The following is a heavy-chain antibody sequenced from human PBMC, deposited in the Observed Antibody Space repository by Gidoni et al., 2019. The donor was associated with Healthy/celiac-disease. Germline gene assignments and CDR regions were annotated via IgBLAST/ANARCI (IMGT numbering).Heavy chain of an antibody. J-gene: IGHJ6*03. V-gene: IGHV3-21*01. CDR2: ISSSSSYI. Sequence: EVQLVEPGGGLVKPGGSLRLSGAASGFTFSSYSMNWVRQAPGKGLEWVSSISSSSSYIYYADSVKGRFTISRDNAKNSLSLQMNSLRAEDTAVYYCARAGYCSSTSCYSDYYYYMDVWGKGTTVTVSS. CDR1: GFTFSSYS. CDR3: ARAGYCSSTSCYSDYYYYMDV. D-gene: IGHD2-2*01.